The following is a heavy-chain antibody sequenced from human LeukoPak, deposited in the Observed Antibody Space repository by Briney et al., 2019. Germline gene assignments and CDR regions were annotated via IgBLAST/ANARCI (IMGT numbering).Heavy chain of an antibody. Sequence: SQTLSLTCTVSGGSISSGSYYWSWIRQPAGKGLEWIGRIYTSGSTNYNPSLKSRVTMSVDTSKNQFSLKLSSVTAADTAVYYCARESNYDFWSGYPYYFDYWGQGTLVTVSS. D-gene: IGHD3-3*01. CDR1: GGSISSGSYY. CDR2: IYTSGST. CDR3: ARESNYDFWSGYPYYFDY. V-gene: IGHV4-61*02. J-gene: IGHJ4*02.